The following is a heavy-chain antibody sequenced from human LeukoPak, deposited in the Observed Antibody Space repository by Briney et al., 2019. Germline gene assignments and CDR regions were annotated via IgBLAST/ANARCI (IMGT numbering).Heavy chain of an antibody. D-gene: IGHD2-2*01. Sequence: NPSETLSLTCAVYGGSFSGYYWSWIRQPPGKGLEWIGEIYHSGSTNYNPSLKSRVTISVDKSKNQFSLKLSSVTAADTAVYYCARELNDCSSTSCYLKFDYWGQGTLVTVSS. V-gene: IGHV4-34*01. CDR3: ARELNDCSSTSCYLKFDY. CDR1: GGSFSGYY. J-gene: IGHJ4*02. CDR2: IYHSGST.